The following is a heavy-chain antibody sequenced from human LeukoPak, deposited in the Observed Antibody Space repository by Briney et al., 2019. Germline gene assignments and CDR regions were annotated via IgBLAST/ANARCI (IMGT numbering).Heavy chain of an antibody. V-gene: IGHV1-18*01. J-gene: IGHJ6*03. CDR3: ARGVVPAAIPPGRALYYMDV. CDR2: ISAYNGNT. Sequence: ASVKVSCKASGYTFTSYGIGWVRQAPGQGLEWMGWISAYNGNTNYAQKLQGRVTMTTDISTSTAYMELRSLRPDDTAVYYCARGVVPAAIPPGRALYYMDVWGKGTTVTVSS. CDR1: GYTFTSYG. D-gene: IGHD2-2*02.